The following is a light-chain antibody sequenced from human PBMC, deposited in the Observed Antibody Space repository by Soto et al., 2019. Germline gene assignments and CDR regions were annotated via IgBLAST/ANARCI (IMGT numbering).Light chain of an antibody. J-gene: IGKJ4*01. CDR3: QQRSDWPSA. CDR2: GAA. CDR1: QSVFSS. Sequence: EIVMTQSPDTLSVSPGERATLSCRASQSVFSSLAWYQQKPGQAPRLLIYGAATRATGIPARFSGSGSGTDFTLTISSLEPEDFAVYYCQQRSDWPSAFGGGTKVEIK. V-gene: IGKV3-15*01.